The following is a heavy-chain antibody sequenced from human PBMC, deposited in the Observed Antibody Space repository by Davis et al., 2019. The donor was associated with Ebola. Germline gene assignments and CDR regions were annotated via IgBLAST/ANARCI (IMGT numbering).Heavy chain of an antibody. Sequence: SPNTPFASSGFTFSSYGMHWVRQAPGKGLAWVAVIWYDGSNKYYADSVKGRFTISRDNAKNSLYLQMNSLRAEDTAVYYCARDEYDFWFEANYYGMDVWGQGTTVTVSS. J-gene: IGHJ6*02. V-gene: IGHV3-33*01. CDR2: IWYDGSNK. CDR3: ARDEYDFWFEANYYGMDV. D-gene: IGHD3-3*01. CDR1: GFTFSSYG.